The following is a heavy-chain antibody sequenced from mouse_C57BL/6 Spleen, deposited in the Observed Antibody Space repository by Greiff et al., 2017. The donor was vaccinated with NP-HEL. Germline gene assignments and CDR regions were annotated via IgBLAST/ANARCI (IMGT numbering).Heavy chain of an antibody. CDR3: TSKDFEAMDY. V-gene: IGHV1-15*01. CDR2: IDPETGGT. J-gene: IGHJ4*01. Sequence: VQLQESGAELVRPGASVTLSCKASGYTFTDYEMHWVKQTPVHGLEWIGAIDPETGGTAYNQKFKGKAILTADKSSSTAYMELRSLTSEDSAVYYCTSKDFEAMDYWGQGTSVTVSS. CDR1: GYTFTDYE.